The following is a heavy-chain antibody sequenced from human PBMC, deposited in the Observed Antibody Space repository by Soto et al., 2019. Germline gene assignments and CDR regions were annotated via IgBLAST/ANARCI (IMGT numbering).Heavy chain of an antibody. D-gene: IGHD3-3*01. Sequence: PSETLSLTCAVYGGSFSGYYWSWIRQPPGKGLEWIGEINHSGSTNYNPSLKSRVTISVDTSKNQFSLKLSSVTAADTAVYYCARGATYYDFWSGVWFDPWGQGTLVTV. CDR2: INHSGST. CDR3: ARGATYYDFWSGVWFDP. CDR1: GGSFSGYY. J-gene: IGHJ5*02. V-gene: IGHV4-34*01.